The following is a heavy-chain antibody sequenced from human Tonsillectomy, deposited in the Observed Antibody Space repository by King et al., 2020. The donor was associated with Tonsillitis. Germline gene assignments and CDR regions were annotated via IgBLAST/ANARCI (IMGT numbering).Heavy chain of an antibody. V-gene: IGHV4-61*02. CDR2: IYTSVSN. CDR1: GGSISSGSYY. J-gene: IGHJ5*02. D-gene: IGHD3-3*01. Sequence: VQLQESGPGLVKPSQTLSLTCNVSGGSISSGSYYWSWIRQPAGKGLEWIGRIYTSVSNNYNPSLKSRVTMSVATSKNQFSLKLSSVTAADTAVYYCARETSYDFWSGYPNWFDPWGQGTLVTVSS. CDR3: ARETSYDFWSGYPNWFDP.